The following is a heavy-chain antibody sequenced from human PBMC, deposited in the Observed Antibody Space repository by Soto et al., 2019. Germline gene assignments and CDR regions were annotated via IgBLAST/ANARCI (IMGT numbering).Heavy chain of an antibody. CDR1: GFSLSTSAVG. CDR2: FYWDDDK. CDR3: APVVVAVLH. D-gene: IGHD2-21*01. V-gene: IGHV2-5*02. Sequence: QITLKESGPTLVKPTQTLTLTCTFSGFSLSTSAVGVGWIRQPPGKALEWLALFYWDDDKRYSPSLKSRLTNTKDTSKNQVVLTMSNMDPVDTATYYGAPVVVAVLHWGQGTVVTVSS. J-gene: IGHJ4*02.